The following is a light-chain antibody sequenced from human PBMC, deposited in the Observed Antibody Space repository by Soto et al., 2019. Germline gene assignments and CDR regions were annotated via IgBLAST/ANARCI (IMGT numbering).Light chain of an antibody. J-gene: IGKJ1*01. CDR1: QSVSSSY. Sequence: EIVLAQSPGTLSLSPGDRATLSCRASQSVSSSYFAWYQQRFGQAPRLLIYAASSRATGIPDRFSGSGSGTDFTLTISRLEPEDFAAYYCQQYGSSSWTFGQGTKVDIK. CDR2: AAS. CDR3: QQYGSSSWT. V-gene: IGKV3-20*01.